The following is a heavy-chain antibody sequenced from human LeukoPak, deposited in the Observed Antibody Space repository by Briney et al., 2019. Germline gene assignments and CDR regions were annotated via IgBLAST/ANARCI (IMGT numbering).Heavy chain of an antibody. CDR1: GFTFSTYW. V-gene: IGHV3-7*03. J-gene: IGHJ4*02. Sequence: GGSLRLSCAASGFTFSTYWMTWVRQAPGKGLEWVANLNQDGSEKYYVDSVKGRFTISRDNAQKSLYLEMKSLSAKDTAVYYCARAVTSTEGYWGQGTLVTVSS. CDR2: LNQDGSEK. CDR3: ARAVTSTEGY.